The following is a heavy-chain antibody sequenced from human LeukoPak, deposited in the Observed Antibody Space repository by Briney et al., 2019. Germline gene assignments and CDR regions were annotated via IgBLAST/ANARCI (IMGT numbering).Heavy chain of an antibody. Sequence: GGSLRLSCAASGFTFSDYYMCWSRQAPGKGLEWVSYISSSGSTIYYADSVKGRFTISRDNAKNSLYLQMNSLRAEDTAVYYCARVDSGYDSGYYYYYMDVWGKGTTVTVSS. J-gene: IGHJ6*03. CDR2: ISSSGSTI. CDR3: ARVDSGYDSGYYYYYMDV. V-gene: IGHV3-11*01. D-gene: IGHD5-12*01. CDR1: GFTFSDYY.